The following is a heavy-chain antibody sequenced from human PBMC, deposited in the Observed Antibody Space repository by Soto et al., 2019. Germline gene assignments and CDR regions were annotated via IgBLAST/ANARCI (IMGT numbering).Heavy chain of an antibody. CDR3: ARILDLSDYGDYYYFDP. Sequence: QVTLKESGPVLVKPTETLTLTCTVSGFSLSNARMGVSWIRQPPGKALEWLAHIFSNDEKSYSTSLRSRLTISSDTSKRQLLLTRTNLDPVDTATYYCARILDLSDYGDYYYFDPWGKGTLVTVSS. CDR2: IFSNDEK. CDR1: GFSLSNARMG. J-gene: IGHJ5*02. D-gene: IGHD4-17*01. V-gene: IGHV2-26*01.